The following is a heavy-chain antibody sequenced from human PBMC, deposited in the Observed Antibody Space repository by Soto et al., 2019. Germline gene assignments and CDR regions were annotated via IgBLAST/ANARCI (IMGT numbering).Heavy chain of an antibody. CDR2: IIPILGIA. J-gene: IGHJ6*03. CDR1: GGTFSSYT. Sequence: QVQLVQSGAEVKKPGSSVKVSCKASGGTFSSYTISWVRQAPGQGLDWMGRIIPILGIANYAQKFQGRVTITADKSTSTAYMELSSLRSEDTAVYYCAREGLEQTYYYYYYYMDVWGKGTTVTVSS. CDR3: AREGLEQTYYYYYYYMDV. V-gene: IGHV1-69*08. D-gene: IGHD1-1*01.